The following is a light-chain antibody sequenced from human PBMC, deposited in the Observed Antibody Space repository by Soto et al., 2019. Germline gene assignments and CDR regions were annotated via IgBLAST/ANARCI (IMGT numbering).Light chain of an antibody. V-gene: IGKV1-33*01. CDR2: DAY. Sequence: DIQMTQSPSSVFASIGDRVSFTCQASQDISKLLHWYQHKPGQAPSLLIYDAYKSAFGVTSRFSGSGSGTQFTLTISGVQPEDIATYYCLQDVNCPFTVGQGTQVDIK. J-gene: IGKJ1*01. CDR1: QDISKL. CDR3: LQDVNCPFT.